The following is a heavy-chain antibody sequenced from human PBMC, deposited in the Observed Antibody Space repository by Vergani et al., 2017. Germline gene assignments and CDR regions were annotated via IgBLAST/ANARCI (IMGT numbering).Heavy chain of an antibody. CDR3: ARDLAGSDYYYMDV. D-gene: IGHD3-10*01. CDR2: ISYDGSNK. CDR1: GFTFSSYA. Sequence: VHLLESGGGQVEAGGSLRLSCAASGFTFSSYAMHWVRQAPGKGLEWVAVISYDGSNKYYADSVKGRFTISRDNSKNTLYLQMNSLRAEDTAVYYCARDLAGSDYYYMDVWGKGTTVTVSS. J-gene: IGHJ6*03. V-gene: IGHV3-30-3*01.